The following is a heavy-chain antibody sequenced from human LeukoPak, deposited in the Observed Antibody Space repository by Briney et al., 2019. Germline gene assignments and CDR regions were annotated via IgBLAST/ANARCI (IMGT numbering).Heavy chain of an antibody. D-gene: IGHD1-1*01. CDR1: GFTFDDYG. CDR3: ARDPYNGAYSEGYYYYYMDV. Sequence: GGSLRLSCAASGFTFDDYGMSWVRQAPGKGLEWVSGINWNGGSTGYADSVKGRFTISRDNAKNSLYLQMNSLRVEDTAIYYCARDPYNGAYSEGYYYYYMDVWGKGTTVTVSS. J-gene: IGHJ6*03. V-gene: IGHV3-20*04. CDR2: INWNGGST.